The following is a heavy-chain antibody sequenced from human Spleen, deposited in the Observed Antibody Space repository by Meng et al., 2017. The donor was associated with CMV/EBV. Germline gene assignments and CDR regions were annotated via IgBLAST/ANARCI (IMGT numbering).Heavy chain of an antibody. Sequence: SETLSLTCTVSGGSISSSSYYWGWIRQPPGKGLEWIGSIYYSGSTYYNPSLKSRVTISVDTSKNQFSLKLSSVTAADTAVYYCARGYSPRSPWDYGMDVWGQGTTVTVSS. CDR1: GGSISSSSYY. CDR3: ARGYSPRSPWDYGMDV. J-gene: IGHJ6*02. D-gene: IGHD2-15*01. V-gene: IGHV4-39*01. CDR2: IYYSGST.